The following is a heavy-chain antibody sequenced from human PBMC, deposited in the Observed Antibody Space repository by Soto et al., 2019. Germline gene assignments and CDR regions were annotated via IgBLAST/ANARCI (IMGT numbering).Heavy chain of an antibody. V-gene: IGHV3-30*18. CDR1: GFTFSSYG. CDR3: AKDRGPLGNSYFDY. D-gene: IGHD4-4*01. J-gene: IGHJ4*02. CDR2: ISYDGSNK. Sequence: QVQLVESGGGVVQPGRSLRLSCAASGFTFSSYGMHWVRQAPGKGLEWVAVISYDGSNKYYADSVKGRFTISRDNSKNTLYLQMNSLRAEDTAVYYCAKDRGPLGNSYFDYWGQGTLVTVSS.